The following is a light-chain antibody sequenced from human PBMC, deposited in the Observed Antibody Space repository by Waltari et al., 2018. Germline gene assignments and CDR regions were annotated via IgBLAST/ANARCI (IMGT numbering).Light chain of an antibody. CDR3: QQTYSAPPWT. CDR1: QRISSY. V-gene: IGKV1-39*01. Sequence: IQVTQSPSTLSASVGDSVTITCRASQRISSYLNWYQQKPGKAPKLLIYSASSLQSGVPSRFSGSGSGTDFTLTISSLQPEDFATYYCQQTYSAPPWTFGQGTKVEIK. CDR2: SAS. J-gene: IGKJ1*01.